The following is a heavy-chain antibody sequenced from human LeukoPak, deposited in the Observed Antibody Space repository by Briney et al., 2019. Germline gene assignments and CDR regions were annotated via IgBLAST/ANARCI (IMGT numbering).Heavy chain of an antibody. Sequence: PGGSLRLSCAASGFTFSSFSMNWVRQAPGKGLEWVSYIRSGGTNTDYTGSVKGRFTISRDNAKNSLYLQMNSLRAEDTAVYYCARVALTYYDILTGYFDYWGQGTLVTVSS. CDR3: ARVALTYYDILTGYFDY. CDR1: GFTFSSFS. D-gene: IGHD3-9*01. CDR2: IRSGGTNT. V-gene: IGHV3-48*04. J-gene: IGHJ4*02.